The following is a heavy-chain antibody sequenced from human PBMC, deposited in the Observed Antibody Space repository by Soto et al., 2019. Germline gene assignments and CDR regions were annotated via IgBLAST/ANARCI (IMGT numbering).Heavy chain of an antibody. J-gene: IGHJ4*02. D-gene: IGHD3-22*01. V-gene: IGHV3-23*01. CDR1: GFTFSRYA. CDR2: ISGSGGST. Sequence: LGGSLRLSCAASGFTFSRYAMSWVRQAPGKGLEWVSAISGSGGSTYYADSVKGRFTISRDNSKNTLYLQMNSLRAEDTAVYYCAKKPDRGQPPTMIVVDHFDYWGQGTLVTVSS. CDR3: AKKPDRGQPPTMIVVDHFDY.